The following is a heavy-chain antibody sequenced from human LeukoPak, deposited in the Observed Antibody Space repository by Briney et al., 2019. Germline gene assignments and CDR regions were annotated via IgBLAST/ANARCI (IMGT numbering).Heavy chain of an antibody. D-gene: IGHD6-6*01. CDR1: GGSFSGYY. CDR2: IYYSGST. V-gene: IGHV4-30-4*08. Sequence: SETLSLTCAVYGGSFSGYYWSWIRQPPGKGLEWIGYIYYSGSTYYNPSLKSRVTISVDTSKNQFSLKLSSVTAADTAVYYCARDQKQLAPYWFDPWGQGTLVTVSS. J-gene: IGHJ5*02. CDR3: ARDQKQLAPYWFDP.